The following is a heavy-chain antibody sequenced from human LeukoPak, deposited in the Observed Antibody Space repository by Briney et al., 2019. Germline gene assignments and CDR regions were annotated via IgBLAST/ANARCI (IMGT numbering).Heavy chain of an antibody. D-gene: IGHD2-2*01. V-gene: IGHV3-48*03. CDR3: ARLNLGYCSSTSCSLDY. J-gene: IGHJ4*02. Sequence: GGSLRLSCAASGFTFSSYEMNWVRQAPGKGLEWVSYISSSGSTIYYADSVEGRFTISRDNAKNSLYLQMNSLRAEDTAVYYCARLNLGYCSSTSCSLDYWGQGNLVTVSS. CDR2: ISSSGSTI. CDR1: GFTFSSYE.